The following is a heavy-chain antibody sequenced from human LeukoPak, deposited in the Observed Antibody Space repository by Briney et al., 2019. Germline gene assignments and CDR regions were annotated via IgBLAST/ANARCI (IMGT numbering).Heavy chain of an antibody. Sequence: GASVTVSFKASGYTFTIYGISWVRQAPGQGGEWMGWISAYNGNTNYAQKLQGRVTMTTDTSTSTAYMELRSLRSDDTAVYYCARGDCSSTSCLYDAFDIWGQGTMVTVSS. CDR3: ARGDCSSTSCLYDAFDI. D-gene: IGHD2-2*01. CDR1: GYTFTIYG. J-gene: IGHJ3*02. V-gene: IGHV1-18*01. CDR2: ISAYNGNT.